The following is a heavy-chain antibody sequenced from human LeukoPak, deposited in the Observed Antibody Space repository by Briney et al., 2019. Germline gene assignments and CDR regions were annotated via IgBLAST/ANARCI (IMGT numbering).Heavy chain of an antibody. V-gene: IGHV4-38-2*01. CDR1: DYSISSGYY. J-gene: IGHJ4*02. D-gene: IGHD1-26*01. Sequence: PSETLSLTGAVSDYSISSGYYWGWIRPPPGKGLEWIGSIHHSGSIYYDPSLKSRVTISLDTSKNQFSLKVTSVTAADTAVYYCAGGIVGVHAYWGQGTLVTVSS. CDR3: AGGIVGVHAY. CDR2: IHHSGSI.